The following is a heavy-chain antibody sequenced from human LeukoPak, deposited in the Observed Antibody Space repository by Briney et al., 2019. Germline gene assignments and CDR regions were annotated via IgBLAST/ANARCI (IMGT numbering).Heavy chain of an antibody. CDR3: ARTESPAYYYDSSGYSRYFDY. D-gene: IGHD3-22*01. V-gene: IGHV1-2*02. CDR2: INPKSGGT. Sequence: ASVKVSCKASGYSFTGHYMHWVRQAPGQGLEWMGWINPKSGGTNYAQKFQGRVTMTRDTSISTAYMELSRLRSDDTAVYYCARTESPAYYYDSSGYSRYFDYWGQGTLVTVSS. CDR1: GYSFTGHY. J-gene: IGHJ4*02.